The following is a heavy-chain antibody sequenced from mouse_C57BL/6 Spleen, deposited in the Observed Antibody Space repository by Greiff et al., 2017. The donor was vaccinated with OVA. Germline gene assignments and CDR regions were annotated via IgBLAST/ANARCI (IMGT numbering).Heavy chain of an antibody. V-gene: IGHV1-50*01. D-gene: IGHD3-3*01. CDR3: ARAGQDYFDY. J-gene: IGHJ2*01. CDR2: IDPSDSYT. CDR1: GYTFTSYW. Sequence: QVQLQQPGAELVKPGASVKLSCKASGYTFTSYWMQWVKQRPGQGLEWIGEIDPSDSYTNYNQKFKGKATLTVDTSASTAYMQLSSLTSEDSAVYYGARAGQDYFDYWGQGTTLTVSS.